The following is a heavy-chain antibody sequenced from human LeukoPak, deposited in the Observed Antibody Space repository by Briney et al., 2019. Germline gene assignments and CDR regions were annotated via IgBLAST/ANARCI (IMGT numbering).Heavy chain of an antibody. CDR2: IKQDGSEK. CDR1: RFTFSNYW. D-gene: IGHD1-26*01. V-gene: IGHV3-7*01. J-gene: IGHJ4*02. Sequence: GGSLSLSCAASRFTFSNYWMSWVRQAPGKGLEWVANIKQDGSEKFHVDSVKGRFIIFRDNAKNSLYLQMTSLRADDTAVYYCARQRGSYSLDSWGQGTLVTVSS. CDR3: ARQRGSYSLDS.